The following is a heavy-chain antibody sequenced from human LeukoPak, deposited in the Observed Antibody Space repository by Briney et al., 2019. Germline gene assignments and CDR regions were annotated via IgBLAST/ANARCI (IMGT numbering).Heavy chain of an antibody. CDR1: GYTFTDYS. J-gene: IGHJ4*02. CDR2: INPNSGGT. Sequence: ASVKVSCKASGYTFTDYSMHWVRQAPGQGLEWMGWINPNSGGTNYAQKFQGRVTMTRDTSISTAYMELSRLRSDDTAVYYCAREGPIVGATHLVDYWGQGTLVTVSS. V-gene: IGHV1-2*02. CDR3: AREGPIVGATHLVDY. D-gene: IGHD1-26*01.